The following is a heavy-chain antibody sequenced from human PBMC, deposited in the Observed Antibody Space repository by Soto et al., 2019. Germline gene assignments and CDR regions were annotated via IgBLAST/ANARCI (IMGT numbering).Heavy chain of an antibody. Sequence: SETLSLTCAVYGGSFSGYYWSWIRQPPGKGLEWIGEINHSGSTNYNPSLKSRVTISVDTSKNQFSLKLSSVTAADTAVYYCARGRRNYDFWSGYHPFDYWGQGTLVTVSS. CDR2: INHSGST. CDR3: ARGRRNYDFWSGYHPFDY. CDR1: GGSFSGYY. J-gene: IGHJ4*02. D-gene: IGHD3-3*01. V-gene: IGHV4-34*01.